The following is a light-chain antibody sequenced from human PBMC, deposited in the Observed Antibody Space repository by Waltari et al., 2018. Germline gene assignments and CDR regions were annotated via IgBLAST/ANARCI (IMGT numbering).Light chain of an antibody. CDR2: DVN. CDR3: CSYAGRYTWV. CDR1: SSDVGGYNY. Sequence: QSALTQPRSVSESPGQSVTISFTGTSSDVGGYNYVSWYQQHPGKAPKLMIYDVNKRPSGVPDRFSGSKSGNTASLTSSGLQAEDEADYYCCSYAGRYTWVFGGGTKLTVL. J-gene: IGLJ3*02. V-gene: IGLV2-11*01.